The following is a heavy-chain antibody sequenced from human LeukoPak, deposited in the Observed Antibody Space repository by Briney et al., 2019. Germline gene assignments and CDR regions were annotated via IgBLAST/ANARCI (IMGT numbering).Heavy chain of an antibody. J-gene: IGHJ4*02. D-gene: IGHD3-10*01. CDR2: IYSGGST. Sequence: GGSLSLSCAASGFPVSSNYMSWVRPAPGKGLEWVSVIYSGGSTYYADSVKGRFTISRDNSKNSLYLQMNSLRAEDTAVYYCARDWGRYGSGSYPDYWGQGTLVTVSS. CDR3: ARDWGRYGSGSYPDY. V-gene: IGHV3-66*01. CDR1: GFPVSSNY.